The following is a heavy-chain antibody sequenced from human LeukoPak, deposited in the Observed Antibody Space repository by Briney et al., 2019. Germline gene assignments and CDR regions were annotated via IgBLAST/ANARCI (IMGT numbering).Heavy chain of an antibody. J-gene: IGHJ6*02. CDR3: ARSRPKTGYSSGWYNYYYYGMDV. CDR1: GGSISSYY. D-gene: IGHD6-19*01. Sequence: PSETLSLTCTVSGGSISSYYWSWIRQPPGKGLEWIGYIYCSGSTNYNPSLKSRVTISVDTSKNQFSLKLSSVTAADTAVYYCARSRPKTGYSSGWYNYYYYGMDVWGQGTTVTVSS. V-gene: IGHV4-59*01. CDR2: IYCSGST.